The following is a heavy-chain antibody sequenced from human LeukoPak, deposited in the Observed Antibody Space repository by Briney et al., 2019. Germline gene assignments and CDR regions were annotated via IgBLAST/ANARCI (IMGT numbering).Heavy chain of an antibody. D-gene: IGHD7-27*01. CDR3: ARDSNFLNLEAWGFGY. V-gene: IGHV3-7*01. J-gene: IGHJ4*02. CDR1: GFTFSSYC. Sequence: GGSLRLSCAASGFTFSSYCISWVRQAPGKGLEWVANIEQDGSEKYYVDSVKGRFTISRDNAKNSLYLQMNSLRAEDKAVYYCARDSNFLNLEAWGFGYWGQGPLVTVSS. CDR2: IEQDGSEK.